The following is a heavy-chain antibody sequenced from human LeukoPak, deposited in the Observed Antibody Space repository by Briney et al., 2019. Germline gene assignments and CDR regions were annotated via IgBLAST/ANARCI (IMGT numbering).Heavy chain of an antibody. D-gene: IGHD1-26*01. CDR3: ARQKNSGSYLGYFDY. CDR2: IYYSGST. J-gene: IGHJ4*02. CDR1: GGSISSSSYY. Sequence: SETLSLTCTVSGGSISSSSYYWGWIRQPPGKGLEWIGSIYYSGSTYYNPSLKSRVTISVDTSKNQSSLKLSSVTAADTAVYYCARQKNSGSYLGYFDYWGQGTLVTVSS. V-gene: IGHV4-39*01.